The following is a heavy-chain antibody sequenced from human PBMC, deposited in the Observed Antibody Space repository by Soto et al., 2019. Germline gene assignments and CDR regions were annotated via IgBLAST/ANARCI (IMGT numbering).Heavy chain of an antibody. Sequence: SETLSLTCAVYGGSFSGYYWSWIRQPPGKGLEWIGEINHRGSTNYNPSIKSRITISIDTSKNQNSLKLRSVTDADTAVYNSTRGPRYYDILTGRKYYYYYYMDGWGKGTTVT. CDR1: GGSFSGYY. CDR2: INHRGST. CDR3: TRGPRYYDILTGRKYYYYYYMDG. V-gene: IGHV4-34*01. D-gene: IGHD3-9*01. J-gene: IGHJ6*03.